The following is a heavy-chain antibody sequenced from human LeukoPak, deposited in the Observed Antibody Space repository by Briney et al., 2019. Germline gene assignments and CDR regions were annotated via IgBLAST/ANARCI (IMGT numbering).Heavy chain of an antibody. V-gene: IGHV4-61*02. CDR3: ARDRGDYYYNYLDV. J-gene: IGHJ6*03. CDR1: GGSISSGSYY. D-gene: IGHD6-25*01. CDR2: IYTSGST. Sequence: SQTLSLTCTVSGGSISSGSYYWSWIRQPAGKGLEWIGRIYTSGSTNYNPSLKSRVTISVDTSKNQFSLKLSSVTAADTAVYYCARDRGDYYYNYLDVWGQGTTVTISS.